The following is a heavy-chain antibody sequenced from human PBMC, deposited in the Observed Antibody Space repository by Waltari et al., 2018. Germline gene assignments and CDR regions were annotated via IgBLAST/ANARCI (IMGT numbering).Heavy chain of an antibody. CDR2: INQDGSGT. J-gene: IGHJ4*02. CDR3: RRGDY. V-gene: IGHV3-7*04. Sequence: EVQLVESGGGLVQPGGSLRLSCAAFGFTLSSFWMSWARQAPGKGLEWVANINQDGSGTYYVDSVKGRFTISRDNAKNSVFLQMNSLRAEDTAVYYCRRGDYWGQGTLVTVSS. CDR1: GFTLSSFW.